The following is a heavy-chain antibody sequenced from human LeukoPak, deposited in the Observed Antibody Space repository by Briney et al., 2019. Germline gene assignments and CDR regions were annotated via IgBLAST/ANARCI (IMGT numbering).Heavy chain of an antibody. CDR3: ARATKITYYDILTGYYPPSYYYYYGMDV. CDR2: IWYDGSNK. V-gene: IGHV3-33*01. Sequence: GGSQRLSCAASGFTFSSYGMHWVRQAPGKGLEWVAVIWYDGSNKYYADSVKGRFTISRDNSKNTLYLQMNSLRAEDTAVYYCARATKITYYDILTGYYPPSYYYYYGMDVWGKGTTVTVSS. J-gene: IGHJ6*04. D-gene: IGHD3-9*01. CDR1: GFTFSSYG.